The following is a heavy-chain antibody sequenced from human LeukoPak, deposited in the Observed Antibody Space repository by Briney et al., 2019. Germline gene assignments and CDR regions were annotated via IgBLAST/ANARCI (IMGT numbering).Heavy chain of an antibody. CDR3: ARRDYGDYPGDAFDI. V-gene: IGHV4-59*01. Sequence: SETLSLTCTVSGGSTSSYYWSWIRQPPGKGLEWIGYIYYSGSTNYNPSLKSRVTISVDTSKNQFSLKLSSVTAADTAVYYCARRDYGDYPGDAFDIWGQGTMVTVSS. D-gene: IGHD4-17*01. CDR2: IYYSGST. J-gene: IGHJ3*02. CDR1: GGSTSSYY.